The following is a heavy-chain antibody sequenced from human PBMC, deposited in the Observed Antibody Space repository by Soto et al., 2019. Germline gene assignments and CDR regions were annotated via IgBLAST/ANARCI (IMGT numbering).Heavy chain of an antibody. Sequence: LSLTCTVSGGSVSSGSNYWSWIRQPPGKGLEWIGYIYYSGSTNYNPSLKSRVTISVDTSKNQFSLKLSSVTAADTAVYYCASYGDYMYAFDIWGQGTMVTVSS. D-gene: IGHD4-17*01. V-gene: IGHV4-61*01. CDR1: GGSVSSGSNY. J-gene: IGHJ3*02. CDR3: ASYGDYMYAFDI. CDR2: IYYSGST.